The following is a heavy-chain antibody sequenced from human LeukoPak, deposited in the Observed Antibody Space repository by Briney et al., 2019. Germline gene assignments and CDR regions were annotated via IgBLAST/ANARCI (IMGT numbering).Heavy chain of an antibody. Sequence: ASVKVSCKTSGYIFTSYYMHWVRQAPGQGLEWMGLINPSGGSTSYAQKFQGRVTMTADTSTSTAYVELRSLRSDDTAIYYCARALYSDYYSYLNWFDPWGQGTLVTVSS. V-gene: IGHV1-46*01. CDR1: GYIFTSYY. CDR2: INPSGGST. D-gene: IGHD5-12*01. CDR3: ARALYSDYYSYLNWFDP. J-gene: IGHJ5*02.